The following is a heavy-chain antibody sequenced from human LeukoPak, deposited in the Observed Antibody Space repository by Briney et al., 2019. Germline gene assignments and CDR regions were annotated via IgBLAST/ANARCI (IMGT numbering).Heavy chain of an antibody. Sequence: GGSLRLSCAASGFTFSTYSMNWVRQAPGKGLEWVSSISSSSGYIYYADSVKGRFTISRDNAKNSLYLQMSSLRAEDTALYYCARDQSYGTYYFDYWGQGTLVTVSS. J-gene: IGHJ4*02. CDR2: ISSSSGYI. CDR3: ARDQSYGTYYFDY. D-gene: IGHD5-18*01. CDR1: GFTFSTYS. V-gene: IGHV3-21*01.